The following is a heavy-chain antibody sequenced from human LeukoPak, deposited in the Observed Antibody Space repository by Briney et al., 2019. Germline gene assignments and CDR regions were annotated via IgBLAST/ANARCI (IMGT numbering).Heavy chain of an antibody. CDR3: AREPPQTGPTHIFGAFDI. CDR1: GGSISSYY. Sequence: SETLSLTCTVSGGSISSYYWSWIRQPAGKGLEWIGRIYTSGSTNYNPSLKSRVTISVDKSKNQFSLKLSSVTAADTAVYYCAREPPQTGPTHIFGAFDIWGQGTMVTVSS. V-gene: IGHV4-4*07. CDR2: IYTSGST. D-gene: IGHD3-3*02. J-gene: IGHJ3*02.